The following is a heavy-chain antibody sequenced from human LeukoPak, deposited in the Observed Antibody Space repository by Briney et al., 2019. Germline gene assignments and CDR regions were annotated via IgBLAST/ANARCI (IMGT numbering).Heavy chain of an antibody. D-gene: IGHD3-3*01. Sequence: GGSLRLSCLVSGFTVSSNYMNWVRQAPGKGLEWVSVLYSGGMTYSADSVKGRFTISRDIPKNTLYLQMNSLRAEDTAVYYCARESLRFLEWLPIHGSIGTQNNWFDPWGQGTLVTVSS. CDR2: LYSGGMT. J-gene: IGHJ5*02. V-gene: IGHV3-66*01. CDR1: GFTVSSNY. CDR3: ARESLRFLEWLPIHGSIGTQNNWFDP.